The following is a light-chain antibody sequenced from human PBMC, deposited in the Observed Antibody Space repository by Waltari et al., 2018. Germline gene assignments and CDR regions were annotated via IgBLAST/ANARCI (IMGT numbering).Light chain of an antibody. Sequence: QSALTQPASVSGSPGQSITISCTGTSTDVGRYNFVSWYQHHPGKAPKLMIYEVSERASGGSSRFAGSKSGNTASLTISGLQAEDEADYYCCSYAGSITFVFGSGTKVTVL. CDR3: CSYAGSITFV. V-gene: IGLV2-23*02. J-gene: IGLJ6*01. CDR1: STDVGRYNF. CDR2: EVS.